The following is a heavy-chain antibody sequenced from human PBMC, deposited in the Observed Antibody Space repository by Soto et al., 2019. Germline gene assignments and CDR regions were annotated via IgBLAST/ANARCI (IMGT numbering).Heavy chain of an antibody. J-gene: IGHJ5*02. V-gene: IGHV1-69*13. D-gene: IGHD2-21*02. Sequence: SVKVSCKASGGTFSSYAISWVRQAPGQGLEWMGGIIPIFGTANYAQKFQGRVTITADESTSTAYMELSSLRSEDTAVYYCARTPYCGGDCYSYWFDPWGQGTLVTVSS. CDR1: GGTFSSYA. CDR3: ARTPYCGGDCYSYWFDP. CDR2: IIPIFGTA.